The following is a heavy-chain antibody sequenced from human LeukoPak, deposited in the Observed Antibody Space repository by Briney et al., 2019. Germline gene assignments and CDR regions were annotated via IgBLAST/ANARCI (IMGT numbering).Heavy chain of an antibody. Sequence: GGSLRLSCTASGFSFGNYFMSWFRQAPGKGLEWIGFISGGTTEYAASLKSRFTISRDDSTRIVYLQMNGLTTEDTAVYYCSRGSGWLSVYWGQGTLVTVSS. CDR2: ISGGTT. CDR1: GFSFGNYF. V-gene: IGHV3-49*03. J-gene: IGHJ4*02. D-gene: IGHD6-19*01. CDR3: SRGSGWLSVY.